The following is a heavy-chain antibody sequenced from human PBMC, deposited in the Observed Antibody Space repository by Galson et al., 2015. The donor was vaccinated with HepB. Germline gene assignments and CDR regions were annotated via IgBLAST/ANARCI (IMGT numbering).Heavy chain of an antibody. J-gene: IGHJ4*02. D-gene: IGHD1-7*01. CDR3: ARGILRGTGTSMVARY. Sequence: SLRLSCAASGFTFSSCAMHWVRQAPGKGLEWVAVISYDGSNKYYADSVKGRFTISRDNSKNTLYLQMNSLRAEDTAVYYCARGILRGTGTSMVARYWGQGTLVTVSS. V-gene: IGHV3-30-3*01. CDR2: ISYDGSNK. CDR1: GFTFSSCA.